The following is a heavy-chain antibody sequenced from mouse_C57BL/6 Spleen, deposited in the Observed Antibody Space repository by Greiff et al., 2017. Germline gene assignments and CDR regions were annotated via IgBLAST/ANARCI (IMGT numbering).Heavy chain of an antibody. CDR2: ISAGGSYT. J-gene: IGHJ2*01. CDR1: GFTFSSYA. Sequence: EVQGVESGGGLVKPGGSLKLSCAASGFTFSSYAMSWVRQTPEKRLEWVATISAGGSYTYYPDNVKGRFTISRDNAKNNLYQQMSHLKSEDTAVYYCARENILWSLYYFDYWGQGTTLTVAS. V-gene: IGHV5-4*01. CDR3: ARENILWSLYYFDY. D-gene: IGHD1-1*02.